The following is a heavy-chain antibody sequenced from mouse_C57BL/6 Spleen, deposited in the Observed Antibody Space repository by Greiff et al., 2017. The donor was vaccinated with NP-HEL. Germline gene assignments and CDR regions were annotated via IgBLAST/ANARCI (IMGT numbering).Heavy chain of an antibody. J-gene: IGHJ3*01. V-gene: IGHV1-53*01. CDR3: APHRGTAQATLAY. CDR1: GYTFTSYW. CDR2: INPSNGGT. Sequence: LQQPGTELVKPGASVKLSCKASGYTFTSYWMHWVKQRPGQGLEWIGNINPSNGGTNYNEKFKSKATLTVDKSSSTAYMQLSSLTSEDSAVYYCAPHRGTAQATLAYWGQGTLVTVSA. D-gene: IGHD3-2*02.